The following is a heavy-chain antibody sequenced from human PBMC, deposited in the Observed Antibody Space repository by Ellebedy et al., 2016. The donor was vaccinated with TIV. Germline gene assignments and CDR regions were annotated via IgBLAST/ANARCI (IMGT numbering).Heavy chain of an antibody. CDR2: ISGSGGST. D-gene: IGHD2-15*01. CDR1: GFTFRSYA. Sequence: PGGSLRLSCAASGFTFRSYAMSRVRQAPGKGLEWVSAISGSGGSTYYANSVKGRFTISRDNSKNKLYLQMNSLRAEDTAVYYCAKGDIVVVVAAKDAFDIWGQGTMVTVSS. V-gene: IGHV3-23*01. J-gene: IGHJ3*02. CDR3: AKGDIVVVVAAKDAFDI.